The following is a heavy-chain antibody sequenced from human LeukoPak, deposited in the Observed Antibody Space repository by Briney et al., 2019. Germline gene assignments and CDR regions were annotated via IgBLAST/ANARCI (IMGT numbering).Heavy chain of an antibody. CDR2: ISSSSSYI. D-gene: IGHD6-19*01. CDR3: ARGGVYSSGWYVDY. Sequence: PGGTLSLSCAASGFTFSSYGLNWVRQAPGKGLEWVSSISSSSSYIYYADSVKGRFTISRDNAKNPLYLQMNNLRAEDTAVYYCARGGVYSSGWYVDYWGQGTLVTVSP. CDR1: GFTFSSYG. V-gene: IGHV3-21*01. J-gene: IGHJ4*02.